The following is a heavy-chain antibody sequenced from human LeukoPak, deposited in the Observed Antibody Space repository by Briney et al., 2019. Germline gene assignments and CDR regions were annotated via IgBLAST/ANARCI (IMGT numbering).Heavy chain of an antibody. CDR2: IYHSGST. V-gene: IGHV4-4*02. J-gene: IGHJ4*02. Sequence: SETLSLTCAVSGGSISSSNWWSWVRQPPGKGLEWIGEIYHSGSTNYNPSLKSRVTISVDKSKNQFSLKLSSVTAADTAVYYCARGGSNWSYHFDYWGQGALVTVSS. CDR1: GGSISSSNW. D-gene: IGHD4-11*01. CDR3: ARGGSNWSYHFDY.